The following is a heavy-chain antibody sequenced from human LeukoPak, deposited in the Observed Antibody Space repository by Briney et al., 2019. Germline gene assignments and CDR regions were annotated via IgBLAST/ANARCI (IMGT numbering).Heavy chain of an antibody. D-gene: IGHD7-27*01. CDR3: ARQTGDDALDI. V-gene: IGHV1-2*02. J-gene: IGHJ3*02. CDR1: GYTLTGHY. Sequence: ASVKVSCKASGYTLTGHYIHWVRQAPGQGLEWMGWISPHSGFTMYPQRFQGRVTMTTDTSISTAFLEVRRLRSDDTAAYYCARQTGDDALDIWVQGTMTTVYS. CDR2: ISPHSGFT.